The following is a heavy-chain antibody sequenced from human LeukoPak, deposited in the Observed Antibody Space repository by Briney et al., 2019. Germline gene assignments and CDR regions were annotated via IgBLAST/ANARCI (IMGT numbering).Heavy chain of an antibody. D-gene: IGHD3-16*02. Sequence: SETLSLTCGVSGGSIDGTNWWNWVRQPPGKGLEWIGEIHHDGRINYNPSLKSRVTLSVDKSKNQFSLRLNSVTAADTAMYYCARSHDHLWGNYPDYWGQGTLVTVSS. CDR2: IHHDGRI. J-gene: IGHJ4*02. CDR3: ARSHDHLWGNYPDY. CDR1: GGSIDGTNW. V-gene: IGHV4/OR15-8*01.